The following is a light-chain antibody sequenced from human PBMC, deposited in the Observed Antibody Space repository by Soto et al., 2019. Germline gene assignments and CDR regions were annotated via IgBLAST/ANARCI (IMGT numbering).Light chain of an antibody. Sequence: VLTQYTGTQALSLGVRASLFCRASQSVSSSYLAWYQQKPGQAPRLLIYGTSSRATGIPDRFSGSGSGTDFTLTISRLEPEDFPVYYCLQYGISPPRTFGQGTKVDIK. J-gene: IGKJ1*01. CDR2: GTS. CDR3: LQYGISPPRT. V-gene: IGKV3-20*01. CDR1: QSVSSSY.